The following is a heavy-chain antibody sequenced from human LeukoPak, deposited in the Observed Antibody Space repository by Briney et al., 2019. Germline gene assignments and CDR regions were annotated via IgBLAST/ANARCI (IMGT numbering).Heavy chain of an antibody. CDR2: ISGSSGST. V-gene: IGHV3-23*01. CDR3: AKSGFGESASYNWFDP. Sequence: QPGGSLRLSCAASGFTFSNYAMSWVRQAPGKWLEWVSGISGSSGSTYYADSVKGRFTISRDNSKNTLYLQMNSLRAEDTAVYYCAKSGFGESASYNWFDPWGQGTLVTVSS. CDR1: GFTFSNYA. D-gene: IGHD3-10*01. J-gene: IGHJ5*02.